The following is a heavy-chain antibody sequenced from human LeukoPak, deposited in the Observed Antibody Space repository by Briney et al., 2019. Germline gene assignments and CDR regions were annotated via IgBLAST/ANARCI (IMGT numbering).Heavy chain of an antibody. CDR3: ARDQYCSSTSCYRYAFDI. J-gene: IGHJ3*02. CDR1: GFTFSSYT. V-gene: IGHV3-21*01. Sequence: GGSLRLSCAASGFTFSSYTMNWVRQVPGKGLEWVSSISSSSSYIYYADSVKGRFTISRDNAKNSLYLQMNSLRAEDTAVYYCARDQYCSSTSCYRYAFDIWGQGTMVTVSS. D-gene: IGHD2-2*01. CDR2: ISSSSSYI.